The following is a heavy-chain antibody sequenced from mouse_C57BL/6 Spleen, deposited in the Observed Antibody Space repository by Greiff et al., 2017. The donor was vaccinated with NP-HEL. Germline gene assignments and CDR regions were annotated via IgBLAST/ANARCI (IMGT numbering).Heavy chain of an antibody. Sequence: QVHVKQSGAELVKPGASVKMSCKASGYTFTSYWITWVKQRPGQGLEWIGDIYPGSGSTNYNEKFKSKATLTVDTSSSTAYMQLSSLTSEDSAVYYCALTGGSSFFDYWGQGTTLTVSS. V-gene: IGHV1-55*01. CDR3: ALTGGSSFFDY. CDR2: IYPGSGST. D-gene: IGHD1-1*01. J-gene: IGHJ2*01. CDR1: GYTFTSYW.